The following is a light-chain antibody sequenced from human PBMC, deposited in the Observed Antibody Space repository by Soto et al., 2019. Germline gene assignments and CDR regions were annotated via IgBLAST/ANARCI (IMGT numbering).Light chain of an antibody. CDR3: SSYTISNTLPFV. CDR1: RRDVGGYNY. V-gene: IGLV2-14*01. CDR2: EVT. J-gene: IGLJ1*01. Sequence: QSVLTQPASVSGSTGQSITSSCTGTRRDVGGYNYVSWYQQYPGKSPKLLIYEVTHRPSGVSNRFSGSKSGNTASLTISGLQAEDEADYYCSSYTISNTLPFVFGTGTKVTAL.